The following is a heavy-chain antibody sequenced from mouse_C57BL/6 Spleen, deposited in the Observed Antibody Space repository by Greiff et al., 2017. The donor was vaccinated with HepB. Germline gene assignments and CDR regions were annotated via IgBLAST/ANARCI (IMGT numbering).Heavy chain of an antibody. J-gene: IGHJ3*01. Sequence: VHLVESGAELARPGASVKMSCKASGYTFTSYTMHWVKQRPGQGLEWIGYINPSSGYTKYNQKFKDKATLTADKSSSTAYMQLSSLTSEDSAVYYCARSEIYYDYDWFAYWGQGTLVTVSA. CDR2: INPSSGYT. CDR1: GYTFTSYT. D-gene: IGHD2-4*01. CDR3: ARSEIYYDYDWFAY. V-gene: IGHV1-4*01.